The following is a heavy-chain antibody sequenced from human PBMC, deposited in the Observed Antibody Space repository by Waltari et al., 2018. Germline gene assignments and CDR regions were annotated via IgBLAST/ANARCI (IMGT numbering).Heavy chain of an antibody. J-gene: IGHJ4*02. CDR1: GGSISSGGYY. V-gene: IGHV4-31*03. D-gene: IGHD1-20*01. CDR3: ARDKGNWNLYYFDY. Sequence: QVQLQESGPGLVKPSQTLSLTCTVSGGSISSGGYYWSWIRQHPGKGLEWIGYIYYSGSTDYNPSLKSRVSISVDKSKNQFSLKLSSVTAADTAVYYCARDKGNWNLYYFDYWGQGTLVTVSS. CDR2: IYYSGST.